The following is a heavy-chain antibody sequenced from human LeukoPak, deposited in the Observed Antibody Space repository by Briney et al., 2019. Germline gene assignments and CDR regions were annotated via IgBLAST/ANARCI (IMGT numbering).Heavy chain of an antibody. CDR2: IYYSGST. Sequence: SETLPLTCTVSGGSISSYYWSWIRQPPGKGLEWIGYIYYSGSTNYNPSLKSRVTISVDTSKNQFSLKLSSVTAADTAVYYCARAYNGAKYFDYWGQGPLVTVSS. J-gene: IGHJ4*02. CDR1: GGSISSYY. V-gene: IGHV4-59*01. D-gene: IGHD1-14*01. CDR3: ARAYNGAKYFDY.